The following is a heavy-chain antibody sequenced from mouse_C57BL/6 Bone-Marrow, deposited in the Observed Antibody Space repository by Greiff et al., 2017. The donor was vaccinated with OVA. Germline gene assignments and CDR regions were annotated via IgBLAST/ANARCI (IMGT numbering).Heavy chain of an antibody. V-gene: IGHV1-39*01. CDR2: INPNYGNT. J-gene: IGHJ1*03. CDR3: AFYYGSSYRYFDV. CDR1: GYSFTDYN. Sequence: LVESGPELVKPGASVKISCKASGYSFTDYNMNWVKQSNGKSLEWIGVINPNYGNTSYNQKFKGTATLTVDQSSSTAYMQLNSLTSEDSAVYYWAFYYGSSYRYFDVWGTGTTVTVSS. D-gene: IGHD1-1*01.